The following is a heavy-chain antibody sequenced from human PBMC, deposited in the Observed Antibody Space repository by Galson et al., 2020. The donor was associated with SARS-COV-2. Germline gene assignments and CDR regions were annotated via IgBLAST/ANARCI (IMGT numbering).Heavy chain of an antibody. CDR3: AREYGYGELWVDYYYYMDV. Sequence: SETLSLTSTVSGYSMSSGSYWGWTRQSPGKGLEWIGSIWHSGNTFYNPSLKSRVTISVDTSKNQFSLKLSSVTAADTAVYYCAREYGYGELWVDYYYYMDVLGKGTTVTVSS. D-gene: IGHD3-10*01. V-gene: IGHV4-38-2*02. CDR2: IWHSGNT. J-gene: IGHJ6*03. CDR1: GYSMSSGSY.